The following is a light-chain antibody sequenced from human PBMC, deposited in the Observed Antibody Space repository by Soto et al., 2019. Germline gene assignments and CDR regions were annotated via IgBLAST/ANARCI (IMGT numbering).Light chain of an antibody. J-gene: IGKJ2*01. CDR1: QTIIGNY. V-gene: IGKV3-20*01. Sequence: ESVLTQSPGTLSLSPGERATLSCRASQTIIGNYLAWYQQKPGQAPRLLIYGAANIATGVPDRFIGSYSGTEFSLTSIRLEPEDFAVYYFGQHVNTVYIFGQGTRLEIK. CDR3: GQHVNTVYI. CDR2: GAA.